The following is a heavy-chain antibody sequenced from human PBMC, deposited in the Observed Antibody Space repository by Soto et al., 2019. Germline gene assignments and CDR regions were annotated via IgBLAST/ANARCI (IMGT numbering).Heavy chain of an antibody. CDR1: GFTFSSYG. CDR2: ISYDGSNK. CDR3: AKEISRYYDFWSGYYLGYYGMDV. J-gene: IGHJ6*02. Sequence: QVQLVESGGGVVQPGRSLRLSCAASGFTFSSYGMHWVRQAPGKGLEWVAVISYDGSNKYYADSVKGRFTISRDNSKNTLYLQMNSLRAEDTAVYYCAKEISRYYDFWSGYYLGYYGMDVWGQGTTVTVSS. V-gene: IGHV3-30*18. D-gene: IGHD3-3*01.